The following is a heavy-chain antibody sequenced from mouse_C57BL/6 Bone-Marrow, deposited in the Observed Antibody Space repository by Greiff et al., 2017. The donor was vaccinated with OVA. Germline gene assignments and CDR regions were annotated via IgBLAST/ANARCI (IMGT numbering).Heavy chain of an antibody. J-gene: IGHJ2*01. D-gene: IGHD1-1*01. CDR1: GYTFTDHT. V-gene: IGHV1-78*01. Sequence: QVQLQQSDAELVKPGASVKISCKVSGYTFTDHTIPWMKQRPEQGLEWIGYIYPRDGSTKYHEKFKGKATSTADKSSSTAYMQLNSLKSEGSAAYFCARWNLITTVVAVDYWGQGTTLTVSS. CDR3: ARWNLITTVVAVDY. CDR2: IYPRDGST.